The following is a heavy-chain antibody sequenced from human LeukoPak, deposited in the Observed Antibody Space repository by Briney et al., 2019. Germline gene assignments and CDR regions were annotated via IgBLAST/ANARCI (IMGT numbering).Heavy chain of an antibody. D-gene: IGHD2-2*01. V-gene: IGHV4-34*01. J-gene: IGHJ6*03. CDR1: GGSFSGYY. CDR2: INHSGST. Sequence: SETLSLTCAVYGGSFSGYYWSWIRQPPGKGLEWIGEINHSGSTNYNPSLKSRVTISVDTSKNQFSLKLSSVTAADTTVYYCARQNFYRYCRSTSCYRPYYYHYMDVWGKGTTVTISS. CDR3: ARQNFYRYCRSTSCYRPYYYHYMDV.